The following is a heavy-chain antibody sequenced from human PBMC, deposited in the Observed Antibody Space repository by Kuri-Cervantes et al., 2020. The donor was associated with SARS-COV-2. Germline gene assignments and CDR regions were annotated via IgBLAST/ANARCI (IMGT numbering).Heavy chain of an antibody. Sequence: GESRKISCAASGFTVSSYGMHWVRQAPGKGLEWVAVISYDGSNKYYADSVKGRFTISRDNSKNTLYLQMNSLRAEDTAVYYCAKDGELEWSPHYYYYYMDVWGKGTTVTVSS. CDR1: GFTVSSYG. CDR3: AKDGELEWSPHYYYYYMDV. CDR2: ISYDGSNK. D-gene: IGHD3-3*01. J-gene: IGHJ6*03. V-gene: IGHV3-30*18.